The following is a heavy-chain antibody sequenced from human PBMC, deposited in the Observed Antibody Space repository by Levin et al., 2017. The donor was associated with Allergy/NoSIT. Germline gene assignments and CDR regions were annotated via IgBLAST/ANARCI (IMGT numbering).Heavy chain of an antibody. CDR2: ITGGGFNT. Sequence: LSLTCAASGFPFRDSAMTWVRPAPGKGLEWVSDITGGGFNTYYGDSVKGRFTVSRDNSKNTLYLEMNSLRAEDTAVYYCAKKQGGTSGFSFDVWGQGTMVTVSS. J-gene: IGHJ3*01. CDR3: AKKQGGTSGFSFDV. CDR1: GFPFRDSA. V-gene: IGHV3-23*01. D-gene: IGHD1-1*01.